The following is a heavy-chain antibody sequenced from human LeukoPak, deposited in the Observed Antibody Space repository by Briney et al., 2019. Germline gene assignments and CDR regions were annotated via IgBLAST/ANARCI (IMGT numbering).Heavy chain of an antibody. D-gene: IGHD4-17*01. CDR2: IYYSGST. Sequence: SETLSLTCTVSGGSISSSSYYWGWIRQPPGKGLEWIGSIYYSGSTYYNPSLKSRVTISVDTSKNQFSLKLSSVTAADTAVYYCARLSDYGEYYHYYYGMDVWGQGTTVTVSS. CDR1: GGSISSSSYY. V-gene: IGHV4-39*01. J-gene: IGHJ6*02. CDR3: ARLSDYGEYYHYYYGMDV.